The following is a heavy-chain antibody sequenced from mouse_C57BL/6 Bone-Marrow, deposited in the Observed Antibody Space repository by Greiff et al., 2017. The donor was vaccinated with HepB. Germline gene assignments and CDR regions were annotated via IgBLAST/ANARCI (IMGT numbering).Heavy chain of an antibody. V-gene: IGHV2-6*01. Sequence: VQLVESGPGLVAPSQSLSITCTVSGFSLTSYGVDWVRQSPGKGLEWLGVIWGVGSTNYNSALKSRLSISKDNSKSQVFLKMNSLQTDDTAMYYCASQSPYYYGSSYRFAYWGQGTLVTVSA. D-gene: IGHD1-1*01. CDR3: ASQSPYYYGSSYRFAY. CDR1: GFSLTSYG. CDR2: IWGVGST. J-gene: IGHJ3*01.